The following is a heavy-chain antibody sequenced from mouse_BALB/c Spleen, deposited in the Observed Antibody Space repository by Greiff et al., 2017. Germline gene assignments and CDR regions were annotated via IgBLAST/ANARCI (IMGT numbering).Heavy chain of an antibody. CDR2: IWGDGST. CDR1: GFSLTGYG. J-gene: IGHJ4*01. Sequence: VQRVESGPGLVAPSQSLSITCTVSGFSLTGYGVNWVRQPPGKGLEWLGMIWGDGSTDYNSALKSRLSISKDNSKSQVFLKMNSLQTDDTARYYCARDYYGSSYDYAMDYWGQGTSVTVSS. D-gene: IGHD1-1*01. CDR3: ARDYYGSSYDYAMDY. V-gene: IGHV2-6-7*01.